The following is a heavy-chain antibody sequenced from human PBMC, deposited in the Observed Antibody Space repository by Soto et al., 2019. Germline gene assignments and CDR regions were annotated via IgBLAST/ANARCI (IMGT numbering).Heavy chain of an antibody. D-gene: IGHD3-10*01. V-gene: IGHV3-48*01. Sequence: EVQLVESGGGLVHPGGSLSLSCVASGFTFNTYSMNWVRQAPGKGLEWLSYINGGGSTIYYAESVKGRFTISRDNAKNSLYLQMNSLRAEDTAVYYCARGVHGSGAYYPQPFDYWGQGTLVTVSS. CDR1: GFTFNTYS. CDR3: ARGVHGSGAYYPQPFDY. CDR2: INGGGSTI. J-gene: IGHJ4*02.